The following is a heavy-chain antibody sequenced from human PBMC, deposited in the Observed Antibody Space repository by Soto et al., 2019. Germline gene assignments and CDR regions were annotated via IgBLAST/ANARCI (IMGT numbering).Heavy chain of an antibody. CDR1: GFTFSDYY. D-gene: IGHD4-4*01. CDR2: ISGSGSTI. J-gene: IGHJ4*02. CDR3: ARDYSNSGFDY. Sequence: GGSLRLCCAASGFTFSDYYMTWIRQAPGKGLEWVSYISGSGSTISYADSVKGRFTISRDNAKNSLYLQVNSLRAEDTAVYYCARDYSNSGFDYWGQGTLVTVSS. V-gene: IGHV3-11*01.